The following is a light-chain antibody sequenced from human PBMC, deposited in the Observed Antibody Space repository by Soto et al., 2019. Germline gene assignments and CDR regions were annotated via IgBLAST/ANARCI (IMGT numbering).Light chain of an antibody. CDR3: QQSYRTPT. Sequence: DIQMTQSPSTLSGSVGDRVTITCRASQTISSWLAWYQQKPGKAPKLLIYAASNLQSGVPSRFSGSGSGTDYTLTISSLQPEDFATYYCQQSYRTPTFGQGTRLEIK. CDR1: QTISSW. J-gene: IGKJ5*01. V-gene: IGKV1-39*01. CDR2: AAS.